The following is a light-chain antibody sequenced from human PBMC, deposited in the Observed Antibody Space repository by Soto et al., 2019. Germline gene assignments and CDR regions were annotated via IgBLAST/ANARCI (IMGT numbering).Light chain of an antibody. V-gene: IGKV3-15*01. CDR2: GAS. Sequence: EIVMTQSPATLSVSPGVRATLSCRASQTVSSNLAWYQQKPGQAPRLLIYGASTRATGIPARFSGSGSGTEFTLTISSLQSEDFAVYYCQQYNNWPWTFDQGTKVEIK. CDR3: QQYNNWPWT. CDR1: QTVSSN. J-gene: IGKJ1*01.